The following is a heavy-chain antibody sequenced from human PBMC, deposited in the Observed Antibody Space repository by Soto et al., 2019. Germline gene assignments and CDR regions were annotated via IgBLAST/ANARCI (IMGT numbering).Heavy chain of an antibody. CDR2: IRSKANSYAT. Sequence: EVQLVESGGGLVQPGGSLKLSCAASGFTFSGSAMHWVRQASGKGLEWVGRIRSKANSYATAYAASVKGRFTISRDDSKNTAYQQMNSLKTEDTAVYYCTRGYGDYVQIGYWGQGTLVTVSS. J-gene: IGHJ4*02. CDR3: TRGYGDYVQIGY. D-gene: IGHD4-17*01. CDR1: GFTFSGSA. V-gene: IGHV3-73*01.